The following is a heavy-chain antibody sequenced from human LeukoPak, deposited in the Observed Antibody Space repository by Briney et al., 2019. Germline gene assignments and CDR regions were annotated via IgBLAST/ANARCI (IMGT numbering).Heavy chain of an antibody. CDR2: ISGSGGST. CDR3: ANRRTYYYDSSAAFDI. V-gene: IGHV3-23*01. D-gene: IGHD3-22*01. Sequence: GGSLRLSCAASGFTSISYAMSWVRQAPGKGLEWVSAISGSGGSTYYADSVKGRFTISRDNSKNTLYLQMNSLRAEDTAVYYCANRRTYYYDSSAAFDIWGQGTMVTVSS. J-gene: IGHJ3*02. CDR1: GFTSISYA.